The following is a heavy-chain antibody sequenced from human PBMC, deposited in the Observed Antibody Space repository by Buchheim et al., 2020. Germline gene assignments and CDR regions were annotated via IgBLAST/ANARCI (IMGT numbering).Heavy chain of an antibody. CDR3: AGESESRRGYYGMDF. J-gene: IGHJ6*02. CDR2: ISSSSGTI. CDR1: GFTFSSYT. V-gene: IGHV3-48*01. Sequence: EVQLVESGGGLVQPGGSLRLSCAASGFTFSSYTMNWVRQAPGKGLEWVSYISSSSGTIYYADSVKGRFTISRDNAKNSLYLQMNSLVAEDTAVYYCAGESESRRGYYGMDFWGQGTT. D-gene: IGHD3-10*01.